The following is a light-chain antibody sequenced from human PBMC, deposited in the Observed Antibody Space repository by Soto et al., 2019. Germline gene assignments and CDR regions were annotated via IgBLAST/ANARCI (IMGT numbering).Light chain of an antibody. CDR3: MQCTHWPPGYT. CDR1: QSLVYSDGNTY. Sequence: DVVMTPSPLSLPVTLGQPASISCRSSQSLVYSDGNTYLNWFQQRPGQSPRSLIYKVSNRDSGVPDRLRGSGSGTDFTLEISRVEAEDVGVYYCMQCTHWPPGYTFGQGTKREIK. J-gene: IGKJ2*01. CDR2: KVS. V-gene: IGKV2-30*01.